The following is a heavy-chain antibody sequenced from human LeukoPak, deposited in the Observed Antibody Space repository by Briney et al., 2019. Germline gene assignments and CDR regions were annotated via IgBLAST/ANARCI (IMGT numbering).Heavy chain of an antibody. V-gene: IGHV4-30-4*01. D-gene: IGHD2-2*01. Sequence: FQTLPLTCTVSGGSISSGDYYWSWIRQPPGKGLEWIGYIYYSGSTYYNPSLKSRVTISVDTSKNQFSLKLSSVTAADTAVYYCARVVVVVPAAMSEVLYFDLWGRGTLVTASS. J-gene: IGHJ2*01. CDR1: GGSISSGDYY. CDR2: IYYSGST. CDR3: ARVVVVVPAAMSEVLYFDL.